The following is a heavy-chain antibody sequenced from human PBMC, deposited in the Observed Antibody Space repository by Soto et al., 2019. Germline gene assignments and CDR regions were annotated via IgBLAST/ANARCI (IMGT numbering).Heavy chain of an antibody. Sequence: EVQLVESGGGFVQPGGSLRLSCAASGFTFSNYWMSWVRQAPGKGLEWVANIKVDGSEKYFVDSVKGRFTISRDNAKNSLYLQMNSLRAEDTAVYYCAGVAVRGQGTLVTVSS. V-gene: IGHV3-7*05. J-gene: IGHJ4*02. D-gene: IGHD6-19*01. CDR2: IKVDGSEK. CDR3: AGVAV. CDR1: GFTFSNYW.